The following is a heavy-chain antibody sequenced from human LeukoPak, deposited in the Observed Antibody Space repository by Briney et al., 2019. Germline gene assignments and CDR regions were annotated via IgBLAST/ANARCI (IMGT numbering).Heavy chain of an antibody. D-gene: IGHD3-22*01. CDR2: IKSKTDGGTT. CDR3: TTMYYYDSSGYYSDY. J-gene: IGHJ4*02. Sequence: PGGSLRLSCAASGFTFSNAWMSWVRQAPGKGLEWVGRIKSKTDGGTTDYAAPVKGRFTISRDDSKNTLYLQMNSLKTEDTAVYYCTTMYYYDSSGYYSDYWGQGTLVTVSS. V-gene: IGHV3-15*01. CDR1: GFTFSNAW.